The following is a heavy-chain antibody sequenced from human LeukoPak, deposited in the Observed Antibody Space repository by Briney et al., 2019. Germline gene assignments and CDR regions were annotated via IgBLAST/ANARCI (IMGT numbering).Heavy chain of an antibody. Sequence: GGSLRLSCAASGFTFSDYYMSWIRQAPGKGLEWGSYISSSGSTIYYADSVKGRFTISRDNAKNSLYLQMNSLRAEDTAVYYCARSMTTYPYYYYGMDVWGQGTTVTVSS. J-gene: IGHJ6*02. V-gene: IGHV3-11*01. CDR2: ISSSGSTI. CDR1: GFTFSDYY. CDR3: ARSMTTYPYYYYGMDV. D-gene: IGHD4-11*01.